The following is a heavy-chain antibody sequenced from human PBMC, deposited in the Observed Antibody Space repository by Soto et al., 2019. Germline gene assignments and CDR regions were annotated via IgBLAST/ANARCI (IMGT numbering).Heavy chain of an antibody. V-gene: IGHV1-46*01. CDR3: ARAGGHGFQWNVFDY. CDR2: INPSGGST. CDR1: GYTFTSYY. Sequence: ASVKVSGKASGYTFTSYYMHWVRQAPGQGLEWMGIINPSGGSTSYAQKFQGRVTMTRDTATPTAHMELSSLRSEDTAVYYCARAGGHGFQWNVFDYWAQRALVTVSS. D-gene: IGHD1-1*01. J-gene: IGHJ4*02.